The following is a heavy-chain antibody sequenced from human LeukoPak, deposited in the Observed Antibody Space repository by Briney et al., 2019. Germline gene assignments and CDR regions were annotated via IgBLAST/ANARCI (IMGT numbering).Heavy chain of an antibody. D-gene: IGHD2-15*01. CDR1: YY. CDR2: IYTSGST. Sequence: YYXSXVRQPAGKGLEWIGRIYTSGSTNYNPSLKSRVTMSVDTSKNQFSLKLSSVTAADTAVYYCARSPRGRWFDPWGQGTLVTVSS. CDR3: ARSPRGRWFDP. V-gene: IGHV4-4*07. J-gene: IGHJ5*02.